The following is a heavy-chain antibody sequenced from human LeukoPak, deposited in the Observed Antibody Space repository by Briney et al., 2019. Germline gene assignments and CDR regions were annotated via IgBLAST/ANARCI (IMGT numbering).Heavy chain of an antibody. CDR3: ARGVEPLAANTLAY. CDR1: GFTVTTND. D-gene: IGHD1-14*01. Sequence: PGGSLRLSCAASGFTVTTNDMTWVRQAPGKGLEWVSVLYSDGNTKYADSVQGRFTISRDNSKNTLYLKMNSLSPDDTAAYYCARGVEPLAANTLAYWGQGTLATVSS. CDR2: LYSDGNT. V-gene: IGHV3-53*01. J-gene: IGHJ4*02.